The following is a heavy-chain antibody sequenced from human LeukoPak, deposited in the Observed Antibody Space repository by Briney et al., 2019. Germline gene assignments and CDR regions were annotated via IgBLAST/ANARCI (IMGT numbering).Heavy chain of an antibody. CDR2: FDPEDGET. CDR1: GYTLTELS. CDR3: ATPPPDSSGYYLGY. Sequence: APVKVSCEVSGYTLTELSMHWVRQAPGKGLEWMGGFDPEDGETIYAQKFQGRVTMTEDTSTDTAYMELSSLRSEDTAVYYCATPPPDSSGYYLGYWGQGTLVTVSS. J-gene: IGHJ4*02. V-gene: IGHV1-24*01. D-gene: IGHD3-22*01.